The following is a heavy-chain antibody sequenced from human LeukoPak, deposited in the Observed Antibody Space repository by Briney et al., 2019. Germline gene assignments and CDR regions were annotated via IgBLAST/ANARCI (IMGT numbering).Heavy chain of an antibody. V-gene: IGHV3-30*01. CDR3: ARGVSTWYRIDY. J-gene: IGHJ4*02. CDR1: GFPFSSYS. Sequence: PGGSLRLSCVAPGFPFSSYSFHWVRQAPGKGLEWVALLSYDGSIKHYADSVKGRFTLSRDNSKSSVYLQMDSLKADDTAVYYCARGVSTWYRIDYWGQGTLVTVSS. CDR2: LSYDGSIK. D-gene: IGHD6-13*01.